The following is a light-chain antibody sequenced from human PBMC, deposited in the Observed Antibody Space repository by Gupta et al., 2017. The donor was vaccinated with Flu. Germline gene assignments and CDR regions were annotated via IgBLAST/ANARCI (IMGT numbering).Light chain of an antibody. J-gene: IGKJ1*01. CDR3: RQDYLSPWT. V-gene: IGKV3-20*01. CDR2: NAS. CDR1: QTVTNSY. Sequence: EIVLTQSPGTLSLSPGDRASLSCRASQTVTNSYFAWYQQRPGQAPRLLIFNASKRAAGVPARFRDSESGTDFTLTIDSLEPEDFAVYYCRQDYLSPWTFGQGTKVENK.